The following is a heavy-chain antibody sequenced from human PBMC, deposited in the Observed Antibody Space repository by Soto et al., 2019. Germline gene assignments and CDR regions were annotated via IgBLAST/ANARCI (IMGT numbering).Heavy chain of an antibody. CDR2: INAGNGNT. CDR1: GYTFTSYA. CDR3: ARGGSLYWYFNL. D-gene: IGHD1-26*01. J-gene: IGHJ2*01. V-gene: IGHV1-3*01. Sequence: QVQLVQSGAEVKMPGASVKVSCKASGYTFTSYAMHWVRQAPGQRLEWMGWINAGNGNTKYSQKFQGRVTITRDTSESPADMEPSSLRSEDTAVYYCARGGSLYWYFNLWGRGTLVTVSS.